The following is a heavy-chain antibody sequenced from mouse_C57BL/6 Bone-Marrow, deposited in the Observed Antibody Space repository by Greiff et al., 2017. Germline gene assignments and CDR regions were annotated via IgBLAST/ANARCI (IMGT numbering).Heavy chain of an antibody. Sequence: VKLMESGAELARPGASVKLSCKASGYTFTSYGISWVKQRTGQGLEWIGEIYPRSGNTYYNEKFKGKATLTADKSSSTAYMELRSLTSEDSAVYFCARSQDSSGYVGWFAYWGQGTLVTVSA. D-gene: IGHD3-2*02. CDR2: IYPRSGNT. J-gene: IGHJ3*01. V-gene: IGHV1-81*01. CDR3: ARSQDSSGYVGWFAY. CDR1: GYTFTSYG.